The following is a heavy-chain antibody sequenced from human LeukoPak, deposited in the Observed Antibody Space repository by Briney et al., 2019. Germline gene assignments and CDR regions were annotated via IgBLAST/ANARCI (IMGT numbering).Heavy chain of an antibody. Sequence: SETLSLTCTVSGGSISSGDYYWSWIRQPPGKGLEWIGYIYYSGSTYYNPSLKSRVTISVDTSKNQFSLKLSSVTAADTAVYYCARDLYYYGSGSYTDPWGQGTLATVSS. J-gene: IGHJ5*02. D-gene: IGHD3-10*01. V-gene: IGHV4-30-4*08. CDR1: GGSISSGDYY. CDR3: ARDLYYYGSGSYTDP. CDR2: IYYSGST.